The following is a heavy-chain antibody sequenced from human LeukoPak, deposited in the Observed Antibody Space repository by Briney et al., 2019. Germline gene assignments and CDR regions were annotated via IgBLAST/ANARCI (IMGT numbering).Heavy chain of an antibody. D-gene: IGHD3-22*01. CDR3: ARDMFNNEGYYDSSGYLNWFDP. CDR2: IIPILGIA. CDR1: GGTFSSYA. Sequence: ASVKVSCKASGGTFSSYAISWVRQAPGQGLEWMGRIIPILGIANYAQKFQGRVTITADKSTSTAYMELSSLRSEDTAVYYCARDMFNNEGYYDSSGYLNWFDPWGQGTLVTVSS. J-gene: IGHJ5*02. V-gene: IGHV1-69*04.